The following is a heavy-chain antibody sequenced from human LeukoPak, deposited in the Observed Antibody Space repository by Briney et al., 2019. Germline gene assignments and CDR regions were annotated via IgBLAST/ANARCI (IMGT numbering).Heavy chain of an antibody. D-gene: IGHD6-13*01. CDR1: GYTFTGYY. CDR3: ARGEQQLVLYYYYMDV. Sequence: ASVKDSCKASGYTFTGYYMHWVRQAPGQGLEWMGWINPNSGGTNYAQKFQGRVTMTRDTSISTAYMELSRLRSDDTAVYYCARGEQQLVLYYYYMDVWGKGTTVTVSS. CDR2: INPNSGGT. V-gene: IGHV1-2*02. J-gene: IGHJ6*03.